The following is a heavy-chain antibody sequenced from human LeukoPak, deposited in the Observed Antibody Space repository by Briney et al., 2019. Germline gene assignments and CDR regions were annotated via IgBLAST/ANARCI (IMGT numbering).Heavy chain of an antibody. Sequence: GESLKISCQASGYTFTTYWIGWVRQMAGKGLEWMGVIYPGDSNLRYSPTFQGQVTISADKSISTAFLQWSSLKASDTAIYYCVRGGRHAYYMDVWGTGTTIIV. D-gene: IGHD2-15*01. CDR1: GYTFTTYW. J-gene: IGHJ6*03. CDR2: IYPGDSNL. V-gene: IGHV5-51*01. CDR3: VRGGRHAYYMDV.